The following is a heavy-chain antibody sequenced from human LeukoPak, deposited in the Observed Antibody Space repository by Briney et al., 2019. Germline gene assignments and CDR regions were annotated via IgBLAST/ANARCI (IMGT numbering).Heavy chain of an antibody. CDR2: IHISGST. CDR3: AREWTFPAVNDY. V-gene: IGHV4-4*07. J-gene: IGHJ4*02. Sequence: SETLSLTCTVSGGSISSYYWSWIRQPAGKGLGWIGRIHISGSTNYNPSLKSRVTMSVDTSKNQFSLKLSSVTAADTAVYYCAREWTFPAVNDYWGQGTLVTVSS. D-gene: IGHD2/OR15-2a*01. CDR1: GGSISSYY.